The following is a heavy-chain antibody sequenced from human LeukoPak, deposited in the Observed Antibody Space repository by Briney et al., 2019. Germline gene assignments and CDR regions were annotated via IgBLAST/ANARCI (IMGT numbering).Heavy chain of an antibody. V-gene: IGHV4-38-2*02. CDR3: ARDAGYGDYDP. CDR1: GYSISSGYY. CDR2: IYHSGST. Sequence: SETLSLTCTVSGYSISSGYYWGWIRQPPGKGLEWIGSIYHSGSTYYNPSLRSRVTISVDTSKNQFSLKLSSVTAADTAVYYCARDAGYGDYDPWGQGTLVTVSS. J-gene: IGHJ5*02. D-gene: IGHD4-17*01.